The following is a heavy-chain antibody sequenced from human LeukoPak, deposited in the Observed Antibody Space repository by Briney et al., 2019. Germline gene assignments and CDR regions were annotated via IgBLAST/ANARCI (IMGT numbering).Heavy chain of an antibody. Sequence: GWSLRLSCAASGFTFSSYGMHWVRQAPGKGLEWVAVISYDGSNKYYADSVKGRFTISRDNSKNTLYLQMNSLRAEDTAVYYCAKGSNWFDPWGQGTLVTVSS. CDR2: ISYDGSNK. V-gene: IGHV3-30*18. CDR3: AKGSNWFDP. CDR1: GFTFSSYG. J-gene: IGHJ5*02.